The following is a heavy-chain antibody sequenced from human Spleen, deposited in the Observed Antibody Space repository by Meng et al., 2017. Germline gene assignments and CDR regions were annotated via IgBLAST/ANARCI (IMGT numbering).Heavy chain of an antibody. J-gene: IGHJ5*02. Sequence: EEQLVESGGGLVQPWGSLRLSCAASGFPFSRYWFHWVRQVPGQGLVWVSRIDTGGGTTDYADSVRGRFTIYRDNGENTLYLQMNSLRVEDTGVYYCGRDLGGFYGAWGRGALVTVSS. V-gene: IGHV3-74*01. CDR1: GFPFSRYW. CDR3: GRDLGGFYGA. D-gene: IGHD2/OR15-2a*01. CDR2: IDTGGGTT.